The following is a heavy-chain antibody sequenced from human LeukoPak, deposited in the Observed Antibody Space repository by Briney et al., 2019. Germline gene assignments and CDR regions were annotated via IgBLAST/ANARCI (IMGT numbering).Heavy chain of an antibody. Sequence: ASVKVSCTASGYTFTSYGISWVRQAPGQGLEWMGWIIAYNGNTNYAHKLQGRVTMTTDTSTSTAYMELRSLRSDDTAVYYCARDRWFGELLSIRTNDYWGQGTLVTVSP. J-gene: IGHJ4*02. CDR3: ARDRWFGELLSIRTNDY. CDR1: GYTFTSYG. D-gene: IGHD3-10*01. V-gene: IGHV1-18*01. CDR2: IIAYNGNT.